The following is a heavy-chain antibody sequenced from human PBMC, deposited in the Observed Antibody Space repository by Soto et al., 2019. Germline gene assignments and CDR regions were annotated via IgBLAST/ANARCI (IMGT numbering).Heavy chain of an antibody. V-gene: IGHV1-24*01. J-gene: IGHJ5*02. CDR3: ATFIVRPCGGWFDP. D-gene: IGHD2-21*01. CDR1: GYTLTDLS. CDR2: SDPEDGET. Sequence: QVQLVQSGAEVKKPGASVKVSCKVSGYTLTDLSMHWVRQPPGEGLEWMGGSDPEDGETIYAQKFQGRVTMTEDTSTDTAYMELIPLRPEDTALYYCATFIVRPCGGWFDPWGQGTLVTVSS.